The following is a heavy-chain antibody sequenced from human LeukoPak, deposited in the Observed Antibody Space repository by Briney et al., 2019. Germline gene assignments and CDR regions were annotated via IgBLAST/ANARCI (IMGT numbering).Heavy chain of an antibody. CDR1: GFTFSSYG. CDR3: ARDSQAVGTDFDY. CDR2: ISYDGSNK. Sequence: PGRSLRLSCAASGFTFSSYGMHWVRQAPGKGLEWVAVISYDGSNKYYADSVKGRFTISRDNSKNTLYLQMHSLRAEDTAVYYCARDSQAVGTDFDYWGQGTLVTVSS. D-gene: IGHD6-13*01. J-gene: IGHJ4*02. V-gene: IGHV3-30*03.